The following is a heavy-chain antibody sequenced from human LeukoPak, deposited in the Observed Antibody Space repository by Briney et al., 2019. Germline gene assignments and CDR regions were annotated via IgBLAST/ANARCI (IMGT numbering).Heavy chain of an antibody. CDR1: GYTFTGYY. D-gene: IGHD3-3*01. CDR2: ISACNGNT. J-gene: IGHJ3*02. V-gene: IGHV1-18*04. CDR3: ARDRAPILEWELDAFDI. Sequence: ASVKVSCKASGYTFTGYYMHWVRQAPGQGLEWMGWISACNGNTNYAQKLQGRVTMTTDTSTSTAYMELRSLRSDDTAVYYCARDRAPILEWELDAFDIWGQGTMVTVSS.